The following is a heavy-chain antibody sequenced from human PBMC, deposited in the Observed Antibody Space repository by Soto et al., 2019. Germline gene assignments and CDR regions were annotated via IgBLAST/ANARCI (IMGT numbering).Heavy chain of an antibody. D-gene: IGHD2-21*02. CDR3: ASDSYCGGDCYISNSGIDY. V-gene: IGHV1-69*13. CDR1: GGTFSSYA. J-gene: IGHJ4*02. Sequence: ASVKVSCKASGGTFSSYAISWVRQAPGQGLEWMGGIIPIFGTANYAQKFQGRVTITADESTSTAYMELSSLRSEDTAVYYCASDSYCGGDCYISNSGIDYWGQGTLVTVSS. CDR2: IIPIFGTA.